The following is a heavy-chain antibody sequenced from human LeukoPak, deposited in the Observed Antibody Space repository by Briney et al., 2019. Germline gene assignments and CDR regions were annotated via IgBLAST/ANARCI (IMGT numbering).Heavy chain of an antibody. J-gene: IGHJ3*02. D-gene: IGHD1-26*01. CDR2: IYSGGRI. Sequence: GGSLRLSCAASGFSVSSKYMSWVRQAPGKGLEWVSVIYSGGRIDYADSVRGRFTISRDNSKNTLYLQMNSLRAEDTAVYYCARDGVGGSDAFDIWGQGTMVTVSS. CDR1: GFSVSSKY. V-gene: IGHV3-53*01. CDR3: ARDGVGGSDAFDI.